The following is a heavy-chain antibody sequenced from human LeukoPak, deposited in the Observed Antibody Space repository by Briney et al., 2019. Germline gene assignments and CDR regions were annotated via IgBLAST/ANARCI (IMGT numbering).Heavy chain of an antibody. CDR1: GGSISSGGYY. D-gene: IGHD2-15*01. CDR3: ARDPGDCSGGSCYSGAFDI. CDR2: IYYSGST. Sequence: SETLSLTCTVSGGSISSGGYYWSWIRQHPGQGLEWIGYIYYSGSTYYNPSLKSRVTISVDTSKNQFSLKLSSVTAADTAVYYCARDPGDCSGGSCYSGAFDIWGRGTMVTVSS. V-gene: IGHV4-31*03. J-gene: IGHJ3*02.